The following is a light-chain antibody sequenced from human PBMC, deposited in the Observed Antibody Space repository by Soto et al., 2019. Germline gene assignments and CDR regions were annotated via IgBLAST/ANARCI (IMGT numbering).Light chain of an antibody. CDR2: AAS. J-gene: IGKJ1*01. CDR1: QGISNY. CDR3: XXXXXXPWT. Sequence: DIQMTQSPSSLSASVGDRVTITCRASQGISNYLAWYQQKPGKVPKLLIYAASTLQSGVPSRFSGSGSGTDFTLTIXXXXXXXXXXXXXXXXXXXPWTFGQGTKVEIK. V-gene: IGKV1-27*01.